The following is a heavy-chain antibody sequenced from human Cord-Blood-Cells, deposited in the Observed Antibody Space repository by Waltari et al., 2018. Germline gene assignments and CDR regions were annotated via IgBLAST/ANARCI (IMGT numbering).Heavy chain of an antibody. V-gene: IGHV4-39*01. Sequence: QLQLQESGPGLVKPSETLSLTCTVSGGSISSSSYYWGWTRQPPGKGLEWIGSIYYSGSTYYNPSLKSRVTISVDTSKNQFSLKLSSVTAADTAVYYCARLGERGYSYGRDYWGQGTLVTVSS. D-gene: IGHD5-18*01. CDR1: GGSISSSSYY. CDR2: IYYSGST. CDR3: ARLGERGYSYGRDY. J-gene: IGHJ4*02.